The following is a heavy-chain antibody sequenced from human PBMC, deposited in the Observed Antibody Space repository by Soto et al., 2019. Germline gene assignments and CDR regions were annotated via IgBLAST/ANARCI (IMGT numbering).Heavy chain of an antibody. CDR1: GYTFTSYG. CDR2: ISAYNGNT. CDR3: ATSPYSGYEPYYFDY. J-gene: IGHJ4*02. Sequence: ASVKVSCKASGYTFTSYGISWVRQAPGQGLEWMGWISAYNGNTNYAQKLQGRVTMTTDTSTSTAYMELRSLRSDDTAVYYCATSPYSGYEPYYFDYWGQGTLVTVSS. V-gene: IGHV1-18*01. D-gene: IGHD5-12*01.